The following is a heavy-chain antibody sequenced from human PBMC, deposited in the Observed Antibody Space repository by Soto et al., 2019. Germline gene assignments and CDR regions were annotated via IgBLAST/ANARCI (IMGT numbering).Heavy chain of an antibody. J-gene: IGHJ4*02. V-gene: IGHV3-33*01. CDR3: ARDHGVDTAMVPID. CDR2: IWYDGSNK. D-gene: IGHD5-18*01. Sequence: QVQLVESGGGVVQPGRSLRLSCAASGFTFSSYGMHWVRQAPGKGLEWVAVIWYDGSNKYYADSVKGRFTISRDNSKNTLYLQMNSLRAEDTAVYYCARDHGVDTAMVPIDWGQGTLVTVSS. CDR1: GFTFSSYG.